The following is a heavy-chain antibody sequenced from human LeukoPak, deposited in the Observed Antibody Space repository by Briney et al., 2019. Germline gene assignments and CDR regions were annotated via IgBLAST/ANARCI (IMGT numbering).Heavy chain of an antibody. CDR2: ISSSSSYI. CDR1: GFTFSSYS. V-gene: IGHV3-21*01. CDR3: ARAEVVVIDC. D-gene: IGHD3-22*01. J-gene: IGHJ4*02. Sequence: GGSLRLSCAASGFTFSSYSMNWVRQAPGKGLEWVSSISSSSSYIYYADSAKGRFPISRDNAKKSLYLQMNSLRAEDTAVYYCARAEVVVIDCWGQGTLVTVSS.